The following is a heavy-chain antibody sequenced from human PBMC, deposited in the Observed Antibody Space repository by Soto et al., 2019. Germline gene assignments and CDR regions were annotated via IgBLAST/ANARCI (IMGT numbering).Heavy chain of an antibody. V-gene: IGHV4-31*03. CDR2: IYYSGST. J-gene: IGHJ5*02. D-gene: IGHD6-6*01. Sequence: QVQLQESGPGLVKPSQTLSLTCTVSGGSISSGGYYWSWIRQHPVKGLEWIGYIYYSGSTYYNPSLKSRVTISVDTSKNQFSLKLSSVTAADTAVYYCARHIAARVNWFDPWGQGTLVTVSS. CDR3: ARHIAARVNWFDP. CDR1: GGSISSGGYY.